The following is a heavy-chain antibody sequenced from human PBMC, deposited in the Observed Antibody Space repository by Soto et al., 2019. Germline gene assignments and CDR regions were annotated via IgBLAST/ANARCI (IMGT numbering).Heavy chain of an antibody. CDR3: ARDSPDYYDSSGYYPGIY. D-gene: IGHD3-22*01. J-gene: IGHJ4*02. CDR2: ISAYNGNT. Sequence: ASVKVSCKASGGTFSSYAISWVRQAPGQGLEWMGWISAYNGNTNYAQKLKGRVTMTTDTSTSTAYMELRSLRSDDTAVYYCARDSPDYYDSSGYYPGIYWGQGTLVTVSS. V-gene: IGHV1-18*01. CDR1: GGTFSSYA.